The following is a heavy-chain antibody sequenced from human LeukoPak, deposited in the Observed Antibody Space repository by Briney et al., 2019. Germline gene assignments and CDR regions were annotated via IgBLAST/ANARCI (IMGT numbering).Heavy chain of an antibody. V-gene: IGHV3-30-3*01. D-gene: IGHD4-17*01. Sequence: PGGSLRLSCAASGFTFGSYAMHWVRQAPGKGLEWVAVISHEGSNKYNADSVKGRFTISRDNSKNTLYLQMNSLRAEDTAVYYCARADYGDDNWFDPWGQGTLVTVSS. CDR2: ISHEGSNK. CDR3: ARADYGDDNWFDP. J-gene: IGHJ5*02. CDR1: GFTFGSYA.